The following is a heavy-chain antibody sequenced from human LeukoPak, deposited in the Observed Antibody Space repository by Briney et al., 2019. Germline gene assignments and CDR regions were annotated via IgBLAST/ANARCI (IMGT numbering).Heavy chain of an antibody. V-gene: IGHV3-30*18. J-gene: IGHJ4*02. CDR2: LLYEVSNK. CDR3: AKDRFLGVAGDYFDY. CDR1: GFTFSSYG. Sequence: PGGSLRLSCAASGFTFSSYGMHWVGQAPGKGLEWWAVLLYEVSNKYYADTVKGRFTIHSDNSKNTLYLQMNSLRAEDRAGYYCAKDRFLGVAGDYFDYWGQGTMVTVP. D-gene: IGHD6-19*01.